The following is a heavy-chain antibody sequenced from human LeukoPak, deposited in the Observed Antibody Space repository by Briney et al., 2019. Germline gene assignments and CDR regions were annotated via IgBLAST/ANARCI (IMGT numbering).Heavy chain of an antibody. D-gene: IGHD1-14*01. CDR1: GYTLTELS. Sequence: ASVKVSCKVSGYTLTELSMHWVRQAPGKGLEWMGGFDPEDGETIYAQKFQGRVTMTEDTSTDTAYMELSSLRSEDTAVYYCATGLLRNPLGVWFDPWGQGTLVTVSS. CDR3: ATGLLRNPLGVWFDP. V-gene: IGHV1-24*01. CDR2: FDPEDGET. J-gene: IGHJ5*02.